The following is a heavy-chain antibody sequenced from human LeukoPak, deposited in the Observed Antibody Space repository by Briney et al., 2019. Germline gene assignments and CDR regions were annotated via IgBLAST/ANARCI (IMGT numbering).Heavy chain of an antibody. V-gene: IGHV1-69*05. D-gene: IGHD6-19*01. CDR1: GGTFSSYA. CDR2: IVPIFGTA. J-gene: IGHJ6*03. CDR3: ASVTGSNSSGWYFNYYYYYMDV. Sequence: SVKVSCKASGGTFSSYAISWVRQAPGQGLEWMGGIVPIFGTANYAQKFQGRVTITTNESTSTAYMKLSSLRSEDTAVYYCASVTGSNSSGWYFNYYYYYMDVWGKGTTVTVSS.